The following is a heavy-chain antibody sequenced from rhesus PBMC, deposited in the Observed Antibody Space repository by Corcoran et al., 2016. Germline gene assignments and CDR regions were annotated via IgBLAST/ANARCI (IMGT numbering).Heavy chain of an antibody. CDR1: GGSISSNY. D-gene: IGHD1-14*01. J-gene: IGHJ3*01. CDR3: ARDNGWNDWGAFDF. CDR2: IYGSSGST. Sequence: QVQLQESGPGLVTPSETLSLTCAVSGGSISSNYWRWIRQPPGKGRELIGDIYGSSGSTYYNPSLKSRVTMSTDTSKNQFSRKLSSVNAADTAGYYCARDNGWNDWGAFDFWGQGLRVTVSS. V-gene: IGHV4-160*01.